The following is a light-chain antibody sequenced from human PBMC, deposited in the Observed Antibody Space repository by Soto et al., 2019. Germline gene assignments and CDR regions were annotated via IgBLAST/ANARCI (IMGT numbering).Light chain of an antibody. V-gene: IGLV2-14*01. CDR2: EVS. CDR3: NSYTSNSTLNWV. CDR1: SSDVGAYNY. J-gene: IGLJ3*02. Sequence: QSALTQPASVSGSPGQSITISCIGTSSDVGAYNYVSWYQQHPGKAPKLMIYEVSNRPSGVSNRFSGSKSGNTASLTISGLQAEDEADYYCNSYTSNSTLNWVFGGGTKLTVL.